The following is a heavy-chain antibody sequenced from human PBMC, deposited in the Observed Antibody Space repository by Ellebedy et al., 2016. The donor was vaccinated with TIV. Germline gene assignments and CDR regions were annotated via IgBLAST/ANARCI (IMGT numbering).Heavy chain of an antibody. CDR3: ARDRSRILNYYGSGSYWSNYGMDV. D-gene: IGHD3-10*01. Sequence: ASVKVSCXASGYTFTSYAMHWVRQAPGQRLEWMGWINAGNGNTKYSQKFQGRVTITRDTSASTAYMELSSLRSEDTAVYYCARDRSRILNYYGSGSYWSNYGMDVWGQGTTVTVSS. J-gene: IGHJ6*02. CDR2: INAGNGNT. CDR1: GYTFTSYA. V-gene: IGHV1-3*01.